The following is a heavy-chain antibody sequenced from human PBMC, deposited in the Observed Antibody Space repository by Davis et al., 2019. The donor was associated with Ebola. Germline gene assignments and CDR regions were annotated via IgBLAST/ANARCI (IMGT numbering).Heavy chain of an antibody. CDR2: ISGSGGST. Sequence: PGGSLRLSCAASGFTFSSYAMSWVRQAPGKGLEWVLAISGSGGSTYYADSVKGRFTISRDNSKNTLYLQMNSLRAEDTAVYYCAKGYCSSTSCYLWVRDYYYYMDVWGKGTTVTVSS. CDR1: GFTFSSYA. V-gene: IGHV3-23*01. D-gene: IGHD2-2*01. CDR3: AKGYCSSTSCYLWVRDYYYYMDV. J-gene: IGHJ6*03.